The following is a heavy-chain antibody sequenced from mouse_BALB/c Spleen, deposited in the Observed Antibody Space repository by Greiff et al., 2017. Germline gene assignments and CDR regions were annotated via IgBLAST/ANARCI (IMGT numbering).Heavy chain of an antibody. CDR2: IYPSDSYT. V-gene: IGHV1-69*02. Sequence: QVQLQQPGAELVRPGASVKLSCKASGYTFTSYWINWVKQRPGQGLEWIGNIYPSDSYTNYNQKFKDKATLTVDKSSSTAYMQLSSPTSEDSAVYYCTRGEGTFDYWGQGTTLTVSS. CDR1: GYTFTSYW. CDR3: TRGEGTFDY. D-gene: IGHD3-3*01. J-gene: IGHJ2*01.